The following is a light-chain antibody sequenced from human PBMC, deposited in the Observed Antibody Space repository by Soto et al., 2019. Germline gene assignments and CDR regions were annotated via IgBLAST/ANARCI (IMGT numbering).Light chain of an antibody. V-gene: IGLV4-69*01. CDR2: INSDGSH. CDR1: SGHTNYA. CDR3: QTWGTGIVT. Sequence: QLVLPQSPSASASPGASVKLTCTLSSGHTNYAIAWHQQQPEKGPRFLMKINSDGSHSKGDGVPDRFSGSSSGAERYFTISSLQSEDEADYYCQTWGTGIVTFGGGTKVTVL. J-gene: IGLJ2*01.